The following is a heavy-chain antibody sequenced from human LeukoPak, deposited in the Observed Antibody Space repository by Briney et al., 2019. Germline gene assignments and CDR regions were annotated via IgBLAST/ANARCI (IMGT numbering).Heavy chain of an antibody. V-gene: IGHV1-2*06. CDR3: ARGGYDFVYYYYGMDV. D-gene: IGHD3-3*01. CDR2: INPNSGGT. J-gene: IGHJ6*02. Sequence: ASVKVSCKASGGTFSSYAISWVRQAPGQGLEWMGRINPNSGGTNYAQKFQGRVTMTRDTSISTAYMELSRLRSDDTAVYYCARGGYDFVYYYYGMDVWGQGTTVTVSS. CDR1: GGTFSSYA.